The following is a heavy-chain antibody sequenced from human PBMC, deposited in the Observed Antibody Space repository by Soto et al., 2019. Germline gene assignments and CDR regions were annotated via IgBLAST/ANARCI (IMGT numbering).Heavy chain of an antibody. Sequence: QITLKESGPTLVKPTQTLTLTCTFSGLSLTTSGVGVSWIRQPPGKALEWLAVIYWDNDKRFSPSLKTRLTITRDTSKNQVILTMTNMDPVDTGTYYCSRGGSGSYYGMDVWGQGTTVTVSS. J-gene: IGHJ6*02. D-gene: IGHD3-10*01. CDR3: SRGGSGSYYGMDV. CDR2: IYWDNDK. V-gene: IGHV2-5*02. CDR1: GLSLTTSGVG.